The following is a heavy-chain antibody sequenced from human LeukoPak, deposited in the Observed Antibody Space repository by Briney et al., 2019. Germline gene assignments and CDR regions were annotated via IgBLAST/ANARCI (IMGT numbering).Heavy chain of an antibody. D-gene: IGHD3-22*01. CDR3: AKSDYYDSSGCLDY. V-gene: IGHV3-23*01. CDR2: ISGSGGST. CDR1: GFTFSSYA. J-gene: IGHJ4*02. Sequence: GGSLRLSCAASGFTFSSYAMSWVRQAPGKGLEWVSAISGSGGSTYYADSVKGRFTISRDNSKNTLYLQMNSLRAEDTAVYYCAKSDYYDSSGCLDYWGQGTLVTVSP.